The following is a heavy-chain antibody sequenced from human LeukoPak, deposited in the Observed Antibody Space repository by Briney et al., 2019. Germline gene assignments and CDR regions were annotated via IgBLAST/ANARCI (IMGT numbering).Heavy chain of an antibody. J-gene: IGHJ6*02. CDR3: ARGLRYCSSTSCYLYYYYYGMDV. CDR1: GGSISSGGYS. D-gene: IGHD2-2*01. CDR2: IYYSGST. Sequence: PSQTLSLTCAVSGGSISSGGYSWSWIRQPPGKGLEWIGYIYYSGSTYYNPSLKSRVTISVDTSKNQFSLKLSSVTAADTAVYYCARGLRYCSSTSCYLYYYYYGMDVWGQGTTVTVSS. V-gene: IGHV4-30-2*01.